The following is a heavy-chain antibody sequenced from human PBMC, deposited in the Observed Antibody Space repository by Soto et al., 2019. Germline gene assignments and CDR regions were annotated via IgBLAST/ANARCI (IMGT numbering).Heavy chain of an antibody. D-gene: IGHD1-26*01. CDR1: GYTFTSYA. V-gene: IGHV1-3*01. Sequence: ASVKVSCKASGYTFTSYAMHWVRQAPGQRLEWMGWINAGKGNTKYSQKFQGRVTITRDTSASTAYMELSSLRSEDTAVYYCARGGSLYWYFDLWGRGTLVTGSA. CDR2: INAGKGNT. CDR3: ARGGSLYWYFDL. J-gene: IGHJ2*01.